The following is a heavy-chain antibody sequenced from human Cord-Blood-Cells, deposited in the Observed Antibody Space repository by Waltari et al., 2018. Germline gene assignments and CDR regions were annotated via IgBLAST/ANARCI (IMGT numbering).Heavy chain of an antibody. CDR1: GFTFSSYW. V-gene: IGHV3-7*01. CDR2: IKQDGSGK. Sequence: EVQLVESGGGLVQPGGSLRLSCAASGFTFSSYWMSWVRQAPGKGLEWVANIKQDGSGKYYGDSVKGRFTISRDNAKNSLYLQMNSLRAEDTAVYYCARELERIFSSSWYYYYYGMDVWGQGTTVTVSS. D-gene: IGHD6-13*01. J-gene: IGHJ6*02. CDR3: ARELERIFSSSWYYYYYGMDV.